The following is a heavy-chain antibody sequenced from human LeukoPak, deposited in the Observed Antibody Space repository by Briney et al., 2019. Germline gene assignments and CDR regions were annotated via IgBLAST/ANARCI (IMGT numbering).Heavy chain of an antibody. V-gene: IGHV1-18*01. Sequence: ASVKVSCKASGYTFTSYGISWVRQAPGQGLEWMGWISAYNGNKNYAQKFQGRVTMTTYTSTSTAYMELRSLRSDDTAVYYCARVPSGRRTYYYDSSGYQFDYWGQGTLVTVSS. D-gene: IGHD3-22*01. CDR1: GYTFTSYG. CDR2: ISAYNGNK. J-gene: IGHJ4*02. CDR3: ARVPSGRRTYYYDSSGYQFDY.